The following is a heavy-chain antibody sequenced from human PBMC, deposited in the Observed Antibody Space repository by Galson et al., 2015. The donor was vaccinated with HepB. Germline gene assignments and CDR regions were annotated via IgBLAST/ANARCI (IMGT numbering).Heavy chain of an antibody. Sequence: SLRLSCAASGLTVNSDCITWVRQAPGKGLDWVSVIYSGGNRDYADSVKGRFSISRDNSKNAVYLQMNSLRAEDTAVYYCARAVIKGYYYYYGMDVWGQGTTVTVSS. J-gene: IGHJ6*02. CDR3: ARAVIKGYYYYYGMDV. CDR1: GLTVNSDC. CDR2: IYSGGNR. V-gene: IGHV3-66*01.